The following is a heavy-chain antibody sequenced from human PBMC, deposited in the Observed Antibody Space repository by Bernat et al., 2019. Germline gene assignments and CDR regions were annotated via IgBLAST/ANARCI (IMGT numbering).Heavy chain of an antibody. V-gene: IGHV4-38-2*01. Sequence: VQLLESGGGLVQPGGSLRLSCAASGFTFSSYAMSWVRQAPGKGLEWIGSIYYSGSTYYNPSLKSRVTISVDTSKNQFSLKLSSVTAADTAVYYCARTYYYGSGSYLHPDYWGQGTLVTVSS. CDR3: ARTYYYGSGSYLHPDY. CDR2: IYYSGST. D-gene: IGHD3-10*01. CDR1: GFTFSSYA. J-gene: IGHJ4*02.